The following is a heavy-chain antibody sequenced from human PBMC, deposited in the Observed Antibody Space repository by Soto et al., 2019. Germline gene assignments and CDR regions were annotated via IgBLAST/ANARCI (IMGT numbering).Heavy chain of an antibody. CDR2: ISDDGSGI. D-gene: IGHD6-6*01. CDR1: GFSFSHFA. CDR3: VKTVWEYTSPFDY. J-gene: IGHJ4*02. V-gene: IGHV3-30*18. Sequence: PGGSLRLSCAASGFSFSHFAIHWVRQAPGKGLEWVAVISDDGSGIYYADSVKGRFTISRDNSKNTLFLQMNSLRTEDTAVYYCVKTVWEYTSPFDYWGQGTLVTVSS.